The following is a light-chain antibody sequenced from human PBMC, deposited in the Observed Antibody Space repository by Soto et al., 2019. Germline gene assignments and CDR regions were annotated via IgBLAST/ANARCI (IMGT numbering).Light chain of an antibody. V-gene: IGKV1-5*01. CDR1: HNIDRW. CDR2: DAS. CDR3: QHFDTYWA. J-gene: IGKJ1*01. Sequence: QMTQSPSTLSASVGDRVTITCRASHNIDRWLAWYQQKPGMAPKLPISDASTLASGVPSRFSGSGSGTEFTITISNLQPDVYATYYCQHFDTYWAFGQGTKVEIK.